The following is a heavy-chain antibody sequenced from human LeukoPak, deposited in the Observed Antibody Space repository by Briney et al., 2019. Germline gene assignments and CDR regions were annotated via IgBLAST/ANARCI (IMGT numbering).Heavy chain of an antibody. J-gene: IGHJ6*04. CDR1: GFTFSSYS. Sequence: PGGSLRLSCAASGFTFSSYSMNWVRQAPGKGLEWVSSISSSSSYIYYADSVKGRFTISRDNAKNSLYLQMNSLRAEDTAVYYCARAGEGYCSSTSCPGYYYYYYGMDVWGKGTTVTVSS. D-gene: IGHD2-2*01. CDR2: ISSSSSYI. CDR3: ARAGEGYCSSTSCPGYYYYYYGMDV. V-gene: IGHV3-21*01.